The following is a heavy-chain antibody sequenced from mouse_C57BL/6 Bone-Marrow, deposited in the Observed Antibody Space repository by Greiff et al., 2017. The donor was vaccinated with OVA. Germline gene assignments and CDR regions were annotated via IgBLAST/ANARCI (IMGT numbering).Heavy chain of an antibody. V-gene: IGHV1-22*01. D-gene: IGHD2-1*01. CDR3: ATGYYGNYFDY. CDR1: GYTFTDYN. J-gene: IGHJ2*01. CDR2: INPNNGGT. Sequence: VVKPGASVKMSCKASGYTFTDYNMHWVKQSHGKSLEWIGYINPNNGGTSYNQKFKGKATLTVNKSSSTAYMELRSLTSEDSAVYYCATGYYGNYFDYWGQGTTLTVSS.